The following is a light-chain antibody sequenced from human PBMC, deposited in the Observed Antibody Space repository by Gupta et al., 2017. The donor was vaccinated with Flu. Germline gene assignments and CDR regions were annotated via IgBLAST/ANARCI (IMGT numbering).Light chain of an antibody. CDR1: DIGRKS. J-gene: IGLJ3*02. Sequence: SYVLTQPPSVSVAPGQTARITCGGNDIGRKSVHWYQQRPGQAPVLVVYEDSGRPSGIPERLSGSNSGNTATLSISRVEAGDEADYYCQVWDSSSVHWVFGGGTKLTVL. CDR3: QVWDSSSVHWV. V-gene: IGLV3-21*02. CDR2: EDS.